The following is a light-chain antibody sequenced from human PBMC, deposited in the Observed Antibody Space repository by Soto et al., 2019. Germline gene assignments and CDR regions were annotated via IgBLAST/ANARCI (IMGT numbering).Light chain of an antibody. V-gene: IGKV4-1*01. CDR2: WAS. Sequence: DIVMTQSPDSLAVSLGERATINCKSSQSVLYSSNNKNYLAWYQQKPGQPPKRLIYWASTRESGVPDRFSGSGSGTDFTLTIISLQAEDVAVYYWQQYYSAWTFGQGTKVDIK. J-gene: IGKJ1*01. CDR1: QSVLYSSNNKNY. CDR3: QQYYSAWT.